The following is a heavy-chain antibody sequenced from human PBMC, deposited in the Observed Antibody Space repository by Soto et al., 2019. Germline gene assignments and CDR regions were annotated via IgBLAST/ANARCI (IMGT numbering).Heavy chain of an antibody. J-gene: IGHJ4*02. D-gene: IGHD3-22*01. CDR2: IIPIFGTA. Sequence: QVQLVQSGAEVRKPGSSVRVSCKASGGSFNRHTISWVRQAPGQGLEWMGGIIPIFGTANHAQKFQGRVTIIADESTSTVYRELSSLISDDTAIYDCARGWGYDSTDYYYAYWGQGTLVIVSS. CDR1: GGSFNRHT. CDR3: ARGWGYDSTDYYYAY. V-gene: IGHV1-69*01.